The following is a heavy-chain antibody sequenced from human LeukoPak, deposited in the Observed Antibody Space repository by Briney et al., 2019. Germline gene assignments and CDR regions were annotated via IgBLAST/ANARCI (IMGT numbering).Heavy chain of an antibody. CDR1: GGTFTSYA. V-gene: IGHV1-69*04. CDR2: IIPILGIE. Sequence: SVKVSCKASGGTFTSYAISWGRQAPGQGLEWMGRIIPILGIENYAQKFQGRVTITADKSTSTDYMELSSLRYEDTAVYYCARDRATVTTRLPDYWGQGTLVTVSS. J-gene: IGHJ4*02. CDR3: ARDRATVTTRLPDY. D-gene: IGHD4-17*01.